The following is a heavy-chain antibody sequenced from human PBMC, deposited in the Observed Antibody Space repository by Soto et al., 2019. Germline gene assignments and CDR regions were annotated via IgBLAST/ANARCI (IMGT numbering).Heavy chain of an antibody. J-gene: IGHJ5*02. CDR3: ATQEVGGSYLYTFDP. CDR1: GGSITSSSYY. V-gene: IGHV4-39*01. Sequence: SETLSLACTVSGGSITSSSYYWGWIRQPPGKGLEWIGSIYYSGSTYYNPSLKSRVTISVDTSKNQFSLKLSSVTAADTAVYYCATQEVGGSYLYTFDPWGQGTLVTVSS. CDR2: IYYSGST. D-gene: IGHD1-26*01.